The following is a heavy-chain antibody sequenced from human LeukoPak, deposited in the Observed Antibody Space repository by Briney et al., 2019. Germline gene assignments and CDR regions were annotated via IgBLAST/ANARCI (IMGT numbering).Heavy chain of an antibody. D-gene: IGHD2-15*01. CDR2: GYYSGTT. Sequence: PSETLSLTCTVSGGSIKSNYWSWIRQPPGKGLEWIGYGYYSGTTNYNPSFKSRVTISVDTCKNQFSLKLSSVTAADTAVYYCARSMSGSLLVRWGQGTLVTVSS. J-gene: IGHJ4*02. CDR1: GGSIKSNY. CDR3: ARSMSGSLLVR. V-gene: IGHV4-59*08.